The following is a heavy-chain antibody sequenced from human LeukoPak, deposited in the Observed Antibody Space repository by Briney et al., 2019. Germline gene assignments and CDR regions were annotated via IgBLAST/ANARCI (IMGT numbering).Heavy chain of an antibody. CDR1: EFTFSIYE. CDR3: ARGGSAASSNWFDA. V-gene: IGHV3-48*03. CDR2: ISSSGNSI. J-gene: IGHJ5*02. Sequence: PGGSLRLSCAASEFTFSIYEMNGVPETPGEGLEWLSYISSSGNSIYYADSVGGRFTISRDNAKNSLYLQMNSLRVEDTAVYYCARGGSAASSNWFDAWGQGTLVTVSS. D-gene: IGHD1-26*01.